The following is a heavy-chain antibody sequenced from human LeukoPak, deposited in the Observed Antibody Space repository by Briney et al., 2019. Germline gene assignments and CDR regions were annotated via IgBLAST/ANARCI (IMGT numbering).Heavy chain of an antibody. D-gene: IGHD3-22*01. CDR2: ISFDGSNK. J-gene: IGHJ3*02. CDR3: ASPSSGQSFDI. V-gene: IGHV3-30*14. Sequence: GGSLRLSCTASGFTFNSYAMHWVRQAPGKGLEWVAVISFDGSNKYYADSVKGRFTISRDKSKNTLYLQMNSLRAEDTAVYYCASPSSGQSFDIWGQGTMVTVSS. CDR1: GFTFNSYA.